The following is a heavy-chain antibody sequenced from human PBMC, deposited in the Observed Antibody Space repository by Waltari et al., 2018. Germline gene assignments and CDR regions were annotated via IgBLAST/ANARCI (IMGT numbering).Heavy chain of an antibody. CDR3: ATYIGASLGTAAFDV. Sequence: QPQLQESGPGLVKPSETLSLTCSVSGASISSNRHYWVWIRQPPGQGLEWIGTMSYSGAGYSSPSLKSRATISRDTSKNHLSLKLGSVSAADTAVYYCATYIGASLGTAAFDVWGQGTMVTVSS. CDR2: MSYSGAG. V-gene: IGHV4-39*02. CDR1: GASISSNRHY. D-gene: IGHD5-12*01. J-gene: IGHJ3*01.